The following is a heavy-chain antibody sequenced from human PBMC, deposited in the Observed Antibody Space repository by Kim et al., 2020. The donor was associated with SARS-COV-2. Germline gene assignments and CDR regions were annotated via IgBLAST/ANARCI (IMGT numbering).Heavy chain of an antibody. CDR2: IYYSGST. D-gene: IGHD6-13*01. CDR3: ARGRSSSWYLGRQYYYGMDV. V-gene: IGHV4-59*13. CDR1: GGSISSYY. J-gene: IGHJ6*02. Sequence: SETLSLTCTVSGGSISSYYWSWIRQPPGKGLEWIGYIYYSGSTNYNPSLKSRVTISVDTSKNQFSLKLSSVTAADTAVYYCARGRSSSWYLGRQYYYGMDVWGQGTTVTVSS.